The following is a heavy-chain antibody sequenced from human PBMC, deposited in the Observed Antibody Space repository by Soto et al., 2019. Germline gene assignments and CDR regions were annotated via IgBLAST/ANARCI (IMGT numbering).Heavy chain of an antibody. J-gene: IGHJ5*02. CDR2: IWYDGSNK. D-gene: IGHD3-16*01. Sequence: QVQLVESGGGVVQPGRSLRLSCAASGFTFSSYGMHWVRQAPGKGLEWVAVIWYDGSNKYYADSVKGRFTISRDNSKNTLYLQMNSLRAEDTAVYYCAREDERLHQNWFDPWGQGTLVTVSS. V-gene: IGHV3-33*01. CDR1: GFTFSSYG. CDR3: AREDERLHQNWFDP.